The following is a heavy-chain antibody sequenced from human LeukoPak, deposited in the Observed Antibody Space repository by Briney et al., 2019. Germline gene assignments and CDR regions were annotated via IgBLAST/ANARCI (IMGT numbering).Heavy chain of an antibody. Sequence: GGSLRLSCAASGFTFSSYEMNWVRQPPGKGLEWVSYISSSGSTIYYADSVKGRFTISRDNAKNSLYLQMNSLRAEDTAVYYCARDFGDDVFDIWGQGTMVTVSS. J-gene: IGHJ3*02. D-gene: IGHD3-10*01. CDR2: ISSSGSTI. V-gene: IGHV3-48*03. CDR1: GFTFSSYE. CDR3: ARDFGDDVFDI.